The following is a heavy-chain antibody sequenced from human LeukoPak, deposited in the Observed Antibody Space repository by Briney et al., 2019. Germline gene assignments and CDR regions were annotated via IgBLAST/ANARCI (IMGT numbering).Heavy chain of an antibody. V-gene: IGHV3-11*06. CDR1: GFTFSDHY. J-gene: IGHJ4*02. CDR3: ARVTLYGESALDY. CDR2: ISGSSHYT. D-gene: IGHD4-17*01. Sequence: PGGSLRLSCAASGFTFSDHYMSWIRRAPGKGLEWVSYISGSSHYTNTADSVKGRFTISRDNAKNLLYLQMNSLRTEDTAVYYCARVTLYGESALDYWGQGTLVTVSS.